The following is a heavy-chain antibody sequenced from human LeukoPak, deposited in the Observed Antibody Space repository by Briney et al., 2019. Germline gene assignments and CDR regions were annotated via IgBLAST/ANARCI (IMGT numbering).Heavy chain of an antibody. V-gene: IGHV3-74*01. CDR1: GFTFTDYW. CDR2: IDTEGGT. CDR3: VRDGPLIRGVPYMDV. Sequence: GGSLRLSCAASGFTFTDYWMQWVRQVPGKGLEWVSRIDTEGGTSYADSVKGRFTISRDNAKNTLYLQMNSLRGDDTAVYYCVRDGPLIRGVPYMDVWGKGTTVAVS. J-gene: IGHJ6*03. D-gene: IGHD3-10*01.